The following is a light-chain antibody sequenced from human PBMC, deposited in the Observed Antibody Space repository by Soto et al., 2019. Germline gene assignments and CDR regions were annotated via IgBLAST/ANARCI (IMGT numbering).Light chain of an antibody. CDR2: GAS. CDR3: QQYNNWPPLT. J-gene: IGKJ4*01. Sequence: EIVLTQSPGTLSVSPGESATLSCRASQSVSSNLAWYQQKPGQAPRLLIYGASTRATGIPGRFSGSGSGTEFTLTISSLQSEDCAVYYCQQYNNWPPLTFGGGTKVEIK. CDR1: QSVSSN. V-gene: IGKV3D-15*01.